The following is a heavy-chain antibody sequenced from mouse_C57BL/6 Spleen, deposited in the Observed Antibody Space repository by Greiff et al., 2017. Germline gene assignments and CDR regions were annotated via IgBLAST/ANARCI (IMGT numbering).Heavy chain of an antibody. Sequence: EVKLVESGGGLVKPGGSLKLSCAASGFTFSSYAMSWVRQTPEKRLEWVATISDGGSYTYYPDNVKGRFTISRDNAKNNLYLQMSHLKSEDTAMYYCARDSPTGWDYWGQGTTLTVSS. CDR3: ARDSPTGWDY. V-gene: IGHV5-4*01. CDR2: ISDGGSYT. D-gene: IGHD4-1*02. CDR1: GFTFSSYA. J-gene: IGHJ2*01.